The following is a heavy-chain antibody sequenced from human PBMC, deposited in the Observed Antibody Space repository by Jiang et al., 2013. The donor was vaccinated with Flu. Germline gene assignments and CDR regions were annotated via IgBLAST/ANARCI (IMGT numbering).Heavy chain of an antibody. J-gene: IGHJ6*02. CDR2: IYPGDSDT. V-gene: IGHV5-51*01. Sequence: GAEVKKPGESLKISCKGSGYSFTSYWIGWVRQMPGKGLEWMGIIYPGDSDTRYSPSFQGQVTISADKSISTAYLQWSSLKASDTAMYYCARHRDMARGVPYYYYGMDVWGQGTTVTVSS. CDR1: GYSFTSYW. D-gene: IGHD3-10*01. CDR3: ARHRDMARGVPYYYYGMDV.